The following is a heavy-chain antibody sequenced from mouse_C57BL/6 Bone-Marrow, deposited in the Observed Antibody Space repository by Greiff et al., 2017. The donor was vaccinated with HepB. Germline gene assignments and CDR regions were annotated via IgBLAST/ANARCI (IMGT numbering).Heavy chain of an antibody. V-gene: IGHV1-64*01. D-gene: IGHD1-1*01. CDR2: IHPNSGST. CDR1: GYTFTSYW. CDR3: AYYYGRSWGDY. Sequence: QVQLQQPGAELVKPGASVKLSCKASGYTFTSYWMHWVKQRPGHGLEWIGMIHPNSGSTNYNEKFKSKATLTADKSSSTAYMRLSSLTSEDSAVYYCAYYYGRSWGDYWGQGTTLTVSS. J-gene: IGHJ2*01.